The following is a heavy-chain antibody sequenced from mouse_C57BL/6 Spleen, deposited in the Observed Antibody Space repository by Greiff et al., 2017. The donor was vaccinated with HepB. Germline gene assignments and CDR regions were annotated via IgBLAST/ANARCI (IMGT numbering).Heavy chain of an antibody. CDR1: GYTFTDYY. V-gene: IGHV1-77*01. J-gene: IGHJ2*01. CDR2: IGPGSGST. D-gene: IGHD1-1*02. CDR3: AREVGWDFYYFDY. Sequence: VQLQQSGAELVKPGASVKISCKASGYTFTDYYINWVKQRPGQGLEWIGKIGPGSGSTYYNEKFKGKATLAAAKSSSTAYMQPSKLTSEDSAVYFGAREVGWDFYYFDYWGQGTTLTVAS.